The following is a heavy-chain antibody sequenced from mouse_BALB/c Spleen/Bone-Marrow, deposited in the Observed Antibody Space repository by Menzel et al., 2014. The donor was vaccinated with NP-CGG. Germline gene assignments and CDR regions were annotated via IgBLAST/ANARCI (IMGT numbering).Heavy chain of an antibody. CDR2: INPGSRST. J-gene: IGHJ2*01. V-gene: IGHV1-54*01. D-gene: IGHD1-1*01. CDR1: GYAFTNYL. Sequence: QVQLQQSGAELARPGTSVKVSCKASGYAFTNYLIEWVKQRPGQGLEWIGVINPGSRSTNYNEKFEGKATLTADKSSSTAYMQLSSLTSDDSAVYFCARRTTGVAPFDYWGQGTTLTVSS. CDR3: ARRTTGVAPFDY.